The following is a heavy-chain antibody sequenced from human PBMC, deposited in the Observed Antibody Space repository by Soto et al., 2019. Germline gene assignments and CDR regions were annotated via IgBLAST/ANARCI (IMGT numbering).Heavy chain of an antibody. CDR2: TKQDESEK. CDR1: GFTFGDYW. D-gene: IGHD6-25*01. Sequence: EVQLGESGGGLVQPGGSLRLSCATSGFTFGDYWMSWVRQAPGKRLEWVANTKQDESEKYYVGSVKGRFTISRDNAKNSLYLQMNSLRAEDTAVYFCVREGDSGFFSWGQGPLVTVSS. J-gene: IGHJ5*02. CDR3: VREGDSGFFS. V-gene: IGHV3-7*01.